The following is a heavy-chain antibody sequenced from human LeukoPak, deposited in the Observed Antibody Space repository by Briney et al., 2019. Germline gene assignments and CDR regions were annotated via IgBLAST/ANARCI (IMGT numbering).Heavy chain of an antibody. CDR2: ISSSSSYI. J-gene: IGHJ5*02. V-gene: IGHV3-21*01. CDR3: ARYYKRGYSYGEGFDWFDP. Sequence: GGSLRLSCAASGFTFGSYSMNWVRQAPGKGLEWVSSISSSSSYIYYADSVKGRFTISRDNAKNSLYLQMNSLRAEDTAVYYCARYYKRGYSYGEGFDWFDPWGQGTLVTVSS. D-gene: IGHD5-18*01. CDR1: GFTFGSYS.